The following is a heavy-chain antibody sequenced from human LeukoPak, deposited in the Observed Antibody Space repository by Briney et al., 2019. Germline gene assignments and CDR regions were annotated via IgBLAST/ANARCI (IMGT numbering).Heavy chain of an antibody. Sequence: GRSLRLSCAASGFTFDDYAMHWVRQVPGKGLEWVSGISWNSGTIGYADSVKGRFTISRDNAKNSLYLQMNSLRAEDTALYYCAKDKVFGGELDYWGQGTLVTVSS. J-gene: IGHJ4*02. D-gene: IGHD3-10*01. CDR3: AKDKVFGGELDY. CDR2: ISWNSGTI. CDR1: GFTFDDYA. V-gene: IGHV3-9*01.